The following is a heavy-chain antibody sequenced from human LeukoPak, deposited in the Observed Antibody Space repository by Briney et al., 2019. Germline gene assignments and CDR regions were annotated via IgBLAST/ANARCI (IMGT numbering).Heavy chain of an antibody. V-gene: IGHV7-4-1*02. CDR3: ARLYCSSTSCQKAGMDYYGMDV. J-gene: IGHJ6*02. Sequence: ASVKVSCKASGYTFTSYGISWVRQAPGQGLEWMGWINTNTGNPTYAQGFTGRFVFSLDTSVSTAYLQISSLKAEDTAVYYCARLYCSSTSCQKAGMDYYGMDVWGQGTTVTVSS. CDR2: INTNTGNP. D-gene: IGHD2-2*01. CDR1: GYTFTSYG.